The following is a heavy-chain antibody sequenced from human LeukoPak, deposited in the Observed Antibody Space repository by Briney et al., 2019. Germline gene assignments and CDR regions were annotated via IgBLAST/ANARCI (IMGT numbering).Heavy chain of an antibody. J-gene: IGHJ6*03. CDR1: GGSISSSSYY. V-gene: IGHV4-61*01. CDR2: IYSSGST. Sequence: SSETLSLTCTVSGGSISSSSYYWSWIRQPPGKGLEWIGYIYSSGSTNYNPSLKSRVTMSVDTSKNQFSLKVNSVTAADTAVYYCARVYDSGSQAYFYYMDVWGKGTTVTISS. CDR3: ARVYDSGSQAYFYYMDV. D-gene: IGHD3-10*01.